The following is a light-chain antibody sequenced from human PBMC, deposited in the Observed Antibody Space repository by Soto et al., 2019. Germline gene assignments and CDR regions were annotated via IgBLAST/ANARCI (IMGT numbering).Light chain of an antibody. CDR3: QQYGGSPFT. CDR2: GAS. J-gene: IGKJ3*01. Sequence: EIVMTQSPATLSVSPGERATLSCGASQSVSTNLAWYQQKPGQAPRLLISGASTRATGIPARFSGSGSGTDFTLTISSLQSEDFGVYYCQQYGGSPFTFGPGTKVDIK. V-gene: IGKV3-15*01. CDR1: QSVSTN.